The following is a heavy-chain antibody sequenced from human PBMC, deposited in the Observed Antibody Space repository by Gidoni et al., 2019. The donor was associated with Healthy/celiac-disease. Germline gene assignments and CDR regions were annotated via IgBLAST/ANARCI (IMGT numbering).Heavy chain of an antibody. CDR2: ISWNSGSI. D-gene: IGHD6-6*01. CDR3: AKDRRYSSSSGAFDP. J-gene: IGHJ5*02. V-gene: IGHV3-9*01. Sequence: EVQLVASGGGLVQPGRSLRLSCAASGFTFADYAMHWVRQAPGKGLEWVSGISWNSGSIDYADSVKGRFTISRDNAKNSLYLQMNSLRAEDTALYYCAKDRRYSSSSGAFDPWGQGTLVTVSS. CDR1: GFTFADYA.